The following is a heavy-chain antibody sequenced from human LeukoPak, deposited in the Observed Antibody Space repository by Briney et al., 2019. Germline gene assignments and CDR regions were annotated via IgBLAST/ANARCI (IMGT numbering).Heavy chain of an antibody. CDR3: ARRTVAGTEVADY. V-gene: IGHV4-39*01. J-gene: IGHJ4*02. CDR2: IYYSGST. D-gene: IGHD6-19*01. Sequence: PSETLSLTCTVSGGSISSSSYYWGWIRQPPGKGLEWIGCIYYSGSTYYNPSPKSRVTISVDPSKNQFSQKLSSVTAADTAVYYCARRTVAGTEVADYWGQGTLVTVSS. CDR1: GGSISSSSYY.